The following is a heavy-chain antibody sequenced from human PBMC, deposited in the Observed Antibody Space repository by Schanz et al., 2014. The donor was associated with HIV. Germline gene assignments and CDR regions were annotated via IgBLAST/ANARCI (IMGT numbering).Heavy chain of an antibody. Sequence: EVQLLESGGGLVQPGGSLRLSCAASGFTFSDHYMSWVRQAPGKGLEWVSGISISGETTYYADSVKGRFTISRDNSKNTLYLQMNSLRVEDTAVYYCANEEVPNDYWGQGTLVTVSS. CDR2: ISISGETT. CDR3: ANEEVPNDY. J-gene: IGHJ4*02. CDR1: GFTFSDHY. V-gene: IGHV3-23*01.